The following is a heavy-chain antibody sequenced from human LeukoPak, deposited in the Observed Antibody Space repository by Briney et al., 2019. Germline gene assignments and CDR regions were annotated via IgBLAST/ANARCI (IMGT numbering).Heavy chain of an antibody. Sequence: QTLSLTCAISGDSVSSNIAGWIWIRQSPSRGLEWLGRTYYRSKWFSDFAVSVKSRITINPDTAKNHFSLQLSSVTPEDTAMYYCAREFVAGEWYFDLWGRGTLVTVSS. D-gene: IGHD3-10*01. V-gene: IGHV6-1*01. CDR3: AREFVAGEWYFDL. CDR2: TYYRSKWFS. J-gene: IGHJ2*01. CDR1: GDSVSSNIAG.